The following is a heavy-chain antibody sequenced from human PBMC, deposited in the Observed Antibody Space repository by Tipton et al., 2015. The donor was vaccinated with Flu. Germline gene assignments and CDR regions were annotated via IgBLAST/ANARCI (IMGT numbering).Heavy chain of an antibody. CDR2: IYYSGST. V-gene: IGHV4-59*01. CDR3: ARGGRSGSCDSGLFDP. Sequence: LRLSCTVSGGSISSYYWSWIRQPPGKGLEWIGYIYYSGSTNYNPSLKSRVTISVDTSKNQFSLKLTSVTAADTAVYYCARGGRSGSCDSGLFDPWGQGTLVTVSS. CDR1: GGSISSYY. J-gene: IGHJ5*02. D-gene: IGHD1-26*01.